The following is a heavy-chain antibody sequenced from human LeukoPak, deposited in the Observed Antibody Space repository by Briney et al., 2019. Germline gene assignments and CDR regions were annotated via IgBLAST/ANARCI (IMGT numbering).Heavy chain of an antibody. D-gene: IGHD1/OR15-1a*01. Sequence: GGSLRLSCAASGFTFSIFGIHWVRQAPGKGLEWVAAISPDGNKEYYTESVKGRFTICRDNSNNMIYLQMNSLRGEDSAVYYCAKVNNYDDYWGQGTLVTVSS. CDR1: GFTFSIFG. CDR2: ISPDGNKE. J-gene: IGHJ4*02. V-gene: IGHV3-30*18. CDR3: AKVNNYDDY.